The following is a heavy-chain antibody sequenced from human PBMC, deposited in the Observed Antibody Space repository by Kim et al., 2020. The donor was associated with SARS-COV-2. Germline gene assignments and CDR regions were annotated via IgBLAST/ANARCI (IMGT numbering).Heavy chain of an antibody. V-gene: IGHV4-34*01. CDR2: INHSGST. J-gene: IGHJ4*02. CDR3: ARVRPYSSGWSTSRSGRTEFDY. D-gene: IGHD6-19*01. CDR1: GGSFSGYY. Sequence: SETLSLTCAVYGGSFSGYYWSWIRQPPGKGLEWIGEINHSGSTNYNPSLKSRVTISVDTSKNQFSLKLSSVTAADTAVYYCARVRPYSSGWSTSRSGRTEFDYWGQGTLVTVSS.